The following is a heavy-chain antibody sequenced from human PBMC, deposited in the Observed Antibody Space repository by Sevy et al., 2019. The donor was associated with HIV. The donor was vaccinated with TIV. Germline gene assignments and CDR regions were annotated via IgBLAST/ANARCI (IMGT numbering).Heavy chain of an antibody. CDR3: ARVGSVMGYSYGYYAFDI. D-gene: IGHD5-18*01. J-gene: IGHJ3*02. CDR2: IYYSGST. Sequence: SKTLSLTCTVSGGSISSGGYYWSWIRQHPGKGLEWIGYIYYSGSTYYNPSLKSRVTISVDTSKNQFSLKLSSVTAADTAVYYCARVGSVMGYSYGYYAFDIWGQGTMVTVSS. CDR1: GGSISSGGYY. V-gene: IGHV4-31*03.